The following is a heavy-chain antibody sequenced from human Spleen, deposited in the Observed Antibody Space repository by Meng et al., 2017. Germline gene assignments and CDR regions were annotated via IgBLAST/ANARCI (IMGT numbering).Heavy chain of an antibody. J-gene: IGHJ3*02. CDR2: ISYDVTKK. V-gene: IGHV3-30*04. CDR1: GFTFRTYA. CDR3: ARIKGYSSSWWDAFDI. Sequence: GGSLRLSCEASGFTFRTYAMHWVRQAPGKGLEWVAVISYDVTKKYYADSVKGRVTISRDNFKNTLYLQLNSLRAEDTAFYYCARIKGYSSSWWDAFDIWGQGTMVTVSS. D-gene: IGHD6-13*01.